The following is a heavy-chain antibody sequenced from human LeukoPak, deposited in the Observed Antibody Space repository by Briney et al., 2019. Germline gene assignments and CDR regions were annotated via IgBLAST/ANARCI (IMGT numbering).Heavy chain of an antibody. Sequence: GASVKVSCKASGYTFTTDYMHWVRQARGQGPEWMGIINPSGGSTRYAQKFQDRVTMTRDMSTSTVYMELSSLRSEGTAVYYCASRGGEPAAMPNDAFDMWGQGTMVTVSS. CDR1: GYTFTTDY. V-gene: IGHV1-46*01. J-gene: IGHJ3*02. CDR2: INPSGGST. CDR3: ASRGGEPAAMPNDAFDM. D-gene: IGHD2-2*01.